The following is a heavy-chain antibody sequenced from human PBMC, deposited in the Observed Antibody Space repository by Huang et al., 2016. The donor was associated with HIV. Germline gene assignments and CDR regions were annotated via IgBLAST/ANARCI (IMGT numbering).Heavy chain of an antibody. V-gene: IGHV3-7*01. CDR3: ARTVAVAGRPNWFDP. CDR1: GFTFSSYW. J-gene: IGHJ5*02. D-gene: IGHD6-19*01. Sequence: EVQVVESGGDLVQPGGSLRLSCAASGFTFSSYWMSWVRQPPGKGLEWVANIKQDGSRKYYVDSVKGRFTISRDNANNSRYLQMNSLRAEDTAVYYCARTVAVAGRPNWFDPWGQGTLVTVSS. CDR2: IKQDGSRK.